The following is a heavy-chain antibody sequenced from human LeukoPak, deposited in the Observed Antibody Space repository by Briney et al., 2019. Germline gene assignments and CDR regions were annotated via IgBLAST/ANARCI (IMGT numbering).Heavy chain of an antibody. CDR1: GYTFTRHT. J-gene: IGHJ3*02. Sequence: GASVKVSCKASGYTFTRHTISWVRQAPGQGLEWMGWISAYNGNTNCAQHLQGRVTMTTDTSTNTAYLELRSLRSDDTAIYYCARVMTTVVTAHAFEIWGQGTMVTVSS. V-gene: IGHV1-18*04. CDR2: ISAYNGNT. D-gene: IGHD4-11*01. CDR3: ARVMTTVVTAHAFEI.